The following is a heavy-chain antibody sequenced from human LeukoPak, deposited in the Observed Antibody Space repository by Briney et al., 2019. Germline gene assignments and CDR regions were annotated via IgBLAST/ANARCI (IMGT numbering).Heavy chain of an antibody. D-gene: IGHD2/OR15-2a*01. CDR2: IYHSGST. Sequence: SETLSLTCTVSGGSISSGGYYWSWIRQPPGKGLEWIGYIYHSGSTYYNPSLKSRVTISVDRSKNQFSLKLSSVTAADTAVYYCARDNKYEAYAFDIWGQGTMVTVSS. CDR3: ARDNKYEAYAFDI. CDR1: GGSISSGGYY. J-gene: IGHJ3*02. V-gene: IGHV4-30-2*01.